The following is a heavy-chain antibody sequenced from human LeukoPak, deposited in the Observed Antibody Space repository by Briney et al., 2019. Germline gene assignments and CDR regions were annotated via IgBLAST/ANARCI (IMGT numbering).Heavy chain of an antibody. J-gene: IGHJ6*04. CDR1: GFTFSSYW. Sequence: PGGSLRLSCAASGFTFSSYWTHWVRQAPGKGLVWVSRINSDGSSTSYADSVKGRFTISRDNAKNTLYLQMNSLRAEDTAVYYCARGRTRADYYYGMDVWGRGTTVTVSS. V-gene: IGHV3-74*01. CDR3: ARGRTRADYYYGMDV. CDR2: INSDGSST.